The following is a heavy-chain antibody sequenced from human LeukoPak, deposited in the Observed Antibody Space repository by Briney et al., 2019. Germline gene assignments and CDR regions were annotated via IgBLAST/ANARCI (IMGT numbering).Heavy chain of an antibody. CDR3: AKGVPGWPYYFDY. J-gene: IGHJ4*02. V-gene: IGHV3-23*01. Sequence: GGSLSLSCAASGFTFSSYAMSWVRQAPGKGLEWVSAIGGSDGSTYYTDSVKGRFTISRDNSKNTLFLQINSLRAEDTAVYYCAKGVPGWPYYFDYWGQGTLVTVSS. CDR2: IGGSDGST. D-gene: IGHD6-19*01. CDR1: GFTFSSYA.